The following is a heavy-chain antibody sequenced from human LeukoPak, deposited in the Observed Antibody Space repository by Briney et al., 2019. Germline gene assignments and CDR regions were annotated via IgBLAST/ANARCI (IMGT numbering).Heavy chain of an antibody. CDR3: ARYWYRLRFFDY. CDR1: GYTFTGYY. J-gene: IGHJ4*02. Sequence: ASVKVSCKAPGYTFTGYYMHWVRQAPGQGLEWMGWINPNSGGTNYAQKFQGRVTMTRDTSISTAYMELSRLRSDDTAVYYCARYWYRLRFFDYWGQGTLVTVSS. D-gene: IGHD2-8*02. V-gene: IGHV1-2*02. CDR2: INPNSGGT.